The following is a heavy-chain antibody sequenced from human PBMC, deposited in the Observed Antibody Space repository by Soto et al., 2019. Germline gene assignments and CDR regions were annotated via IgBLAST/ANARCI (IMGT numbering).Heavy chain of an antibody. CDR1: GGTFSSYA. D-gene: IGHD5-18*01. J-gene: IGHJ6*02. V-gene: IGHV1-69*13. CDR2: IIPIFGTA. CDR3: ARGVFRGYSYGTDYYYYGMDV. Sequence: SVKVSCKASGGTFSSYAISWVRQAPGQGLEWMGGIIPIFGTANYAQKFQGRVTITADESTSTAYMELSSLRSEDTAVYYCARGVFRGYSYGTDYYYYGMDVWGQGTTVTVSS.